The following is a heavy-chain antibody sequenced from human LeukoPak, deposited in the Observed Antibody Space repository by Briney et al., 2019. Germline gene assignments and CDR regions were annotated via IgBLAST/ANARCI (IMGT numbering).Heavy chain of an antibody. CDR1: GGSISSSSYY. Sequence: PSETLSLTCTVSGGSISSSSYYCGWIRQPPGKGLEWIGSIYYSGSTYYNPSLKSRVTISVDTSKNQFSLKLSSVTAADTAVYYCARLAEAVAGDWGQGTLVTVSS. V-gene: IGHV4-39*01. CDR2: IYYSGST. J-gene: IGHJ4*02. D-gene: IGHD6-19*01. CDR3: ARLAEAVAGD.